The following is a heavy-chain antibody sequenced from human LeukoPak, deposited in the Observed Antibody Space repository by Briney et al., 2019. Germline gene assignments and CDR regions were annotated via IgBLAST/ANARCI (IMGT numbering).Heavy chain of an antibody. CDR2: ISYDGSNK. CDR1: GFTFSSYA. D-gene: IGHD2-8*01. J-gene: IGHJ4*02. CDR3: ARESLDIVLMVYAIDY. V-gene: IGHV3-30-3*01. Sequence: GGSLRLSCAASGFTFSSYAMHWVRQAPGKGLEWMAVISYDGSNKYYADSVKGRFTISRDNSKNTLYLQMNSLRAEDTAVYYCARESLDIVLMVYAIDYWGQGTLVTVSS.